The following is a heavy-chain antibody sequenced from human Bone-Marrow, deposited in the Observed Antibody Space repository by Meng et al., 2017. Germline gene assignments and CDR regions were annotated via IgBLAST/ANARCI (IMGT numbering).Heavy chain of an antibody. CDR1: GYSFTSYW. V-gene: IGHV5-51*01. Sequence: GESLKISCKGSGYSFTSYWIGWVRQMPGKGLEWMGIIYPGDSDTRYSPSFQGQVTISADKSISPAYLQWSSLKASETAMYYCARPSRPGFGEYIRGKDAFDIWGQGTMVTVSS. D-gene: IGHD3-10*01. J-gene: IGHJ3*02. CDR3: ARPSRPGFGEYIRGKDAFDI. CDR2: IYPGDSDT.